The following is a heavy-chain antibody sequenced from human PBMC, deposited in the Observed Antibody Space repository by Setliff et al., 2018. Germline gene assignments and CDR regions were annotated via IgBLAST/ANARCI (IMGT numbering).Heavy chain of an antibody. CDR3: ARDRSAYSYGLDV. CDR2: VYHNGNT. V-gene: IGHV4-61*01. Sequence: PSETLSLTCTVSGGSVSSASHYWSWVRQPPGKGLEWIGYVYHNGNTNFNPSLKSRVTMSVDTSKNQFALHLKSVTAADTAVYYCARDRSAYSYGLDVWGQGTTVTVSS. D-gene: IGHD2-15*01. CDR1: GGSVSSASHY. J-gene: IGHJ6*02.